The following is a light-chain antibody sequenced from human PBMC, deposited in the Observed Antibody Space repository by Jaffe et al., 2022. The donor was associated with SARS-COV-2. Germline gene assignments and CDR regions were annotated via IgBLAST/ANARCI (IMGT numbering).Light chain of an antibody. CDR2: KNT. CDR1: SSNIGTNT. V-gene: IGLV1-44*01. Sequence: QSVLTQPPSASGTPGQRVSISCSGVSSNIGTNTVNWYQQLPGTAPKLLIYKNTQRPSGVPDRFSGSKSGTSASLAISGLQSEDEADYYCLTWDDSLSGLLFGGGTKLTVL. J-gene: IGLJ2*01. CDR3: LTWDDSLSGLL.